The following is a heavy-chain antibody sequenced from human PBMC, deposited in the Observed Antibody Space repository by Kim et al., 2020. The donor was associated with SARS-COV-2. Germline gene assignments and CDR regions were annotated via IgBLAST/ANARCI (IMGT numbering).Heavy chain of an antibody. D-gene: IGHD2-15*01. V-gene: IGHV3-73*01. J-gene: IGHJ2*01. CDR3: TGTDGSSGGDWYFDL. Sequence: GGSLRLSCAASGFTLSGSAIHWVRQASGKGLEWVGRIRKKPDNYATRYAASVKGRLTISRDDSKNTAYLQMNSLKTEDTAVYYCTGTDGSSGGDWYFDLWGRGALVIVSS. CDR2: IRKKPDNYAT. CDR1: GFTLSGSA.